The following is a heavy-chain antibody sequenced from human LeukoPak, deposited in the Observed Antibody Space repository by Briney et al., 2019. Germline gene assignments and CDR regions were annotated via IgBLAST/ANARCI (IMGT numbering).Heavy chain of an antibody. Sequence: SETLSLTCTVSGGSISSYYWSWIRQPPGKGLEWIGYIYYSGSTNYNPSLKSRVTISVDTSKNQFSLKLSSVTAADTAVYYCARGDGMATIPMPLDYWGQGTLVTVSS. CDR3: ARGDGMATIPMPLDY. D-gene: IGHD5-24*01. V-gene: IGHV4-59*01. CDR1: GGSISSYY. CDR2: IYYSGST. J-gene: IGHJ4*02.